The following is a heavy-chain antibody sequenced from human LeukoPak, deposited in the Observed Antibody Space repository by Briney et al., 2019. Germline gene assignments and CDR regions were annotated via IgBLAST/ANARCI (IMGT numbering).Heavy chain of an antibody. Sequence: PGGSLRLSCAASGFTFSSYGMHWVRQAPGKGLEWVAVIWYDGSNKYYADSVKGRFTISRDNSKNTLYLQMNSLRAEDTAVYYCAKDDGIAGRWPFAFDIWGQGTMVTVSS. D-gene: IGHD6-13*01. CDR3: AKDDGIAGRWPFAFDI. CDR2: IWYDGSNK. J-gene: IGHJ3*02. CDR1: GFTFSSYG. V-gene: IGHV3-33*06.